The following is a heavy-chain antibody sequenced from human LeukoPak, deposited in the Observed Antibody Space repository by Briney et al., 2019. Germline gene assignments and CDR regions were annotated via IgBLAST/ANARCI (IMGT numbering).Heavy chain of an antibody. V-gene: IGHV3-48*01. CDR2: ISSSSSTI. CDR1: GFTFSSHS. CDR3: ARGDIAAAGMTYY. J-gene: IGHJ4*02. Sequence: PGGSLRLSCAASGFTFSSHSMNWVRQAPGKGLEWVSYISSSSSTIYYADSVKGRFTISRDNSKNTLYLQMNSLRAEDTAVYYCARGDIAAAGMTYYWGQGTLVTVSS. D-gene: IGHD6-13*01.